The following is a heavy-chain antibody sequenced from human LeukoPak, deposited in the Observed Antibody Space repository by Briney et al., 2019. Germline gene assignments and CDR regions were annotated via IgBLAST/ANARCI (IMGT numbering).Heavy chain of an antibody. CDR2: IRSKANSYAT. V-gene: IGHV3-73*01. J-gene: IGHJ5*02. D-gene: IGHD3-10*01. CDR3: VFGYYYDSGSQYNWFDT. Sequence: PGGSLRLSCAASGFTFSGSAMHWVRQASGKGLEWVGRIRSKANSYATAYAASVKGRFTISRDDSKNTAYLQMNSLKTEDTAVYYCVFGYYYDSGSQYNWFDTWGQGTLVTVSS. CDR1: GFTFSGSA.